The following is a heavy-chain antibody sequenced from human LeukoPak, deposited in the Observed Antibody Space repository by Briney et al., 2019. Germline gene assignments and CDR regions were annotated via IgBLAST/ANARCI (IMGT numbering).Heavy chain of an antibody. D-gene: IGHD3-3*01. Sequence: GGSLRLSCAASGFTFSSYAMSWVRQAPGKGLEWVSVISGFGGTTYYADSVKGRFTISRDNSKNTLYLQMNSLRAEDTAVYYCAKNHDFWSGYYPFDYWGQGTLVTVSS. CDR2: ISGFGGTT. CDR1: GFTFSSYA. CDR3: AKNHDFWSGYYPFDY. J-gene: IGHJ4*02. V-gene: IGHV3-23*01.